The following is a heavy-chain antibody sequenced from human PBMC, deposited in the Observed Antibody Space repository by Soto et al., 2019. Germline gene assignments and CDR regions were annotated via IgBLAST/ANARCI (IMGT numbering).Heavy chain of an antibody. D-gene: IGHD2-15*01. V-gene: IGHV4-39*01. J-gene: IGHJ5*02. CDR2: IYYSGST. Sequence: QLQLQESGPGLVKPSETLSLTCTVSGGSISSSSYYWGWIRQPPGKGLEWIGSIYYSGSTYYNPSLKSRVTISVDTSKNQFSLKLSSVTAADTAVYYCARQALVVGWFDPWGQGTLVTVSS. CDR3: ARQALVVGWFDP. CDR1: GGSISSSSYY.